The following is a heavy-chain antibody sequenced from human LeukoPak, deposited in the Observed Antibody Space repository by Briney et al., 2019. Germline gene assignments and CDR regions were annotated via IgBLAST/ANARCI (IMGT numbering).Heavy chain of an antibody. Sequence: SETLSLTCTVSGGSISSYYWSWIRQPPGKGLEWIGYIYYSGSNNYNPSLKSRVTISVDTSKNQFSLKLSSVTAADTAVYYCARHYYDFWSGYRPFDYWGQGTLVTVSS. D-gene: IGHD3-3*01. CDR1: GGSISSYY. CDR2: IYYSGSN. V-gene: IGHV4-59*08. J-gene: IGHJ4*02. CDR3: ARHYYDFWSGYRPFDY.